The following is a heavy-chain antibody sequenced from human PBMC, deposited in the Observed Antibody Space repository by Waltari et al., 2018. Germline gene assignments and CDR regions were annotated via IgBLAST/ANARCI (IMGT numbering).Heavy chain of an antibody. Sequence: QVQLVQSGAEVKKPGSSVKVSCKASGGTFSSYAISWVRQAPGQGLEWMGGIIPIFGTANYAQKFQGRVTITADESTSTAYMELSSLRSEDTAVYYCARDLVSEVVVPAASRPDYYMDVWGKGTTVTISS. CDR1: GGTFSSYA. CDR2: IIPIFGTA. J-gene: IGHJ6*03. D-gene: IGHD2-2*01. CDR3: ARDLVSEVVVPAASRPDYYMDV. V-gene: IGHV1-69*12.